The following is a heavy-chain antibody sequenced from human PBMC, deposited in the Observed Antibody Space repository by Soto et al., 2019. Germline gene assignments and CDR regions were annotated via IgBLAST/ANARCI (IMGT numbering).Heavy chain of an antibody. J-gene: IGHJ4*02. CDR1: GFTFSNYW. D-gene: IGHD6-19*01. CDR2: IKEDGGEK. CDR3: VRFSILVSGRGRGAFFDS. V-gene: IGHV3-7*03. Sequence: GGSLRLSCAASGFTFSNYWMSWVRQVPGKGLAWVSNIKEDGGEKYYVDSVKGRFTISRDNAKNSVHLQMNSLRDEDTAVYYCVRFSILVSGRGRGAFFDSWGQGTPVTVSS.